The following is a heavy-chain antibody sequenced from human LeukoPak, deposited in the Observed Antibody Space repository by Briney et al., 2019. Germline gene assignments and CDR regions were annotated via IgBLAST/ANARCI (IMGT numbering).Heavy chain of an antibody. J-gene: IGHJ3*02. CDR1: GGSISGNNYY. CDR3: ATTVNHDAFDI. Sequence: SETLSLTCIVSGGSISGNNYYWGWVRQPPGTGLEWIGRIYDTASTFYNPSLKSRVTLSVYTSKTPFSLKLSSVTAADTAVYYCATTVNHDAFDIWGQGTTVTVS. V-gene: IGHV4-39*01. D-gene: IGHD1-1*01. CDR2: IYDTAST.